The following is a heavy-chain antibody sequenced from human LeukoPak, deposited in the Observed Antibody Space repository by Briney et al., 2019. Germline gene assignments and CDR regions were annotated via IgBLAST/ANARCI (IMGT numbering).Heavy chain of an antibody. V-gene: IGHV4-34*01. CDR1: GGSFNGYY. Sequence: SETLSLTCAVYGGSFNGYYWSWIRQPPGKGLEWIGEITHSGSTNYNPSLKSRVTISVDTSKNQFSLKLTSVTAADMAVYYCARPGYSGYDIDYWGQGTLVTVSS. D-gene: IGHD5-12*01. J-gene: IGHJ4*02. CDR2: ITHSGST. CDR3: ARPGYSGYDIDY.